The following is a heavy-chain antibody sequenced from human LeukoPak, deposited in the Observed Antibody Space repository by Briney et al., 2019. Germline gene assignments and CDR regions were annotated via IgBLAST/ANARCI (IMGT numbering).Heavy chain of an antibody. CDR2: IYYSGST. CDR1: GGPISSGDYY. V-gene: IGHV4-30-4*08. Sequence: RASQTLSLTCTVSGGPISSGDYYWSWIRQPPGKGLEWIGYIYYSGSTYYNPSLKSRVTISVDTSKNQFSLKLSSVTAADTAVYYCARGRGYWAFDYWGQGTLVTVSS. CDR3: ARGRGYWAFDY. D-gene: IGHD3-22*01. J-gene: IGHJ4*02.